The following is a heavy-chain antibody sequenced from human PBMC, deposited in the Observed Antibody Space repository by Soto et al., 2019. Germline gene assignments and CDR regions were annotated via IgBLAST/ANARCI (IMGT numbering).Heavy chain of an antibody. V-gene: IGHV1-3*01. D-gene: IGHD2-2*01. CDR2: INAGNGNT. J-gene: IGHJ4*02. CDR3: ARAPKLVYCSSTSCYLGY. Sequence: WMGWINAGNGNTKYSQKFQGRVTITRDTSASTAYMELSSLRSEDTAVYYCARAPKLVYCSSTSCYLGYWGQGTLVTVSS.